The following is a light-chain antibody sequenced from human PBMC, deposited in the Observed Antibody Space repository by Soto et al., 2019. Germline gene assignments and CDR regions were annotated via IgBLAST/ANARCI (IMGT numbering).Light chain of an antibody. CDR3: SSFASSNTWV. CDR2: EVT. V-gene: IGLV2-8*01. CDR1: SSDVGAYNY. Sequence: QSALTQPPSASGSPGQSVTISCTGTSSDVGAYNYVSWYQQHAGKAPKLVIYEVTKRPSGVPDRFSGSKSANTASLTVSGLQAEDEADCSSFASSNTWVFGGGTKLTVL. J-gene: IGLJ3*02.